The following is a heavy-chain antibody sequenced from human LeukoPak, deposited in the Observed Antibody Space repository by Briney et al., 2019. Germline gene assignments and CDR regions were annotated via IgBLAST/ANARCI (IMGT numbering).Heavy chain of an antibody. CDR1: GFTVSSNY. V-gene: IGHV3-66*01. J-gene: IGHJ4*02. D-gene: IGHD5-18*01. CDR2: IYSGGST. Sequence: PGGSLRLSCAASGFTVSSNYMSWVRQAPGKGLEWVSVIYSGGSTYYADSVKGRFTISRDNSKNTLYLQMSSLRDEDTAVYYCARLGYSYGWTYLDYWGQGILVTVSS. CDR3: ARLGYSYGWTYLDY.